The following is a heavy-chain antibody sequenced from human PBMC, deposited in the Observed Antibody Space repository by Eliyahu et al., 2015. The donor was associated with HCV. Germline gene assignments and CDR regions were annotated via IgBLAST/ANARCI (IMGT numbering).Heavy chain of an antibody. CDR3: ASGGGGIAVAGTGGWFDP. CDR1: GGSITTXY. D-gene: IGHD6-19*01. J-gene: IGHJ5*02. V-gene: IGHV4-59*01. Sequence: QVQLQESGPGLVKPSETLSLTCTVSGGSITTXYWSWIRQPPGKGLEWIGYIHYSGSTNYNPSLKGRLXISLDTSKNQFSLNLTSVTAADTAVYYCASGGGGIAVAGTGGWFDPWGQGTLVTVSS. CDR2: IHYSGST.